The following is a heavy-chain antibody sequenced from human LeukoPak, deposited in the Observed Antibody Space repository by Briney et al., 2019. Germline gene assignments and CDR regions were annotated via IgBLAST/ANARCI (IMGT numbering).Heavy chain of an antibody. Sequence: SETLSLTCAVYGGSFSGYYWSWIRQPPGKGLEWIGEINHSGSTNYNPSLKSRVTISVDTSKNQFSLKLSSVTAADTAVYCCARGPGAAAAIPGRRSGLDPWGQGTLVTVSS. CDR2: INHSGST. D-gene: IGHD2-2*02. CDR1: GGSFSGYY. CDR3: ARGPGAAAAIPGRRSGLDP. J-gene: IGHJ5*02. V-gene: IGHV4-34*01.